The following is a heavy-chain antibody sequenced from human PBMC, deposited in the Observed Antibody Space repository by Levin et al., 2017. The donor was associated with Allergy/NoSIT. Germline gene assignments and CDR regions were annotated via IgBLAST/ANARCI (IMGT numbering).Heavy chain of an antibody. CDR1: GFTFSSYG. J-gene: IGHJ2*01. CDR3: AKVGRITIVYWYFDL. D-gene: IGHD3-10*01. CDR2: ISYDGSNK. Sequence: GESLKISCAASGFTFSSYGMHWVRQAPGKGLEWVAVISYDGSNKYYADSVKGRFTISRDNSKNTLYLQMNSLRAEDTAVYYCAKVGRITIVYWYFDLWGRGTLVTVSS. V-gene: IGHV3-30*18.